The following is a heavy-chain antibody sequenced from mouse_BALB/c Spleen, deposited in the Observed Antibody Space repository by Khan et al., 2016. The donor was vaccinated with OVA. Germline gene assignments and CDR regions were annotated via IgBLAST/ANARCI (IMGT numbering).Heavy chain of an antibody. Sequence: VQLQQSGAELAKPGASVKMSCKASGYTFTSYWMHWVKQRPGQGLEWIGYINPSSGYTEYNQNFKDKATLTADKSSSTAYMQLSSLTPEDSAVYYCARDRIDYWGQGTTLTVSS. CDR3: ARDRIDY. V-gene: IGHV1-7*01. CDR2: INPSSGYT. CDR1: GYTFTSYW. J-gene: IGHJ2*01.